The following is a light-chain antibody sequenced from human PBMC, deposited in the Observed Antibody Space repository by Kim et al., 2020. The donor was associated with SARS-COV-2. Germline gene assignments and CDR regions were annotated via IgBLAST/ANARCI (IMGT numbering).Light chain of an antibody. CDR1: QTVSHDY. J-gene: IGKJ3*01. Sequence: PGETATLSCRARQTVSHDYLAWFQQRRGPAPRLLIYGASRRATGIPDRFIGSGSGTDFTLTIRRLEPEDFAVYFCQHYGGSPGFTFGPGTKVDIK. V-gene: IGKV3-20*01. CDR3: QHYGGSPGFT. CDR2: GAS.